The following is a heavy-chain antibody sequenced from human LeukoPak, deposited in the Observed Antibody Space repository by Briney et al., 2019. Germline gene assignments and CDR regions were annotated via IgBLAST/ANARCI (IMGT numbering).Heavy chain of an antibody. J-gene: IGHJ4*02. D-gene: IGHD1-14*01. CDR2: INSDGSGS. V-gene: IGHV3-74*01. CDR3: ARGRYTQE. CDR1: GFTFNSCW. Sequence: PGGSLRLSCAASGFTFNSCWMHWVRQAPGKGLVWVSRINSDGSGSSYADSVKGRFTISRDNAKNTLYLQMDSLRAEDTAVYYCARGRYTQEWGQGTLVTVSS.